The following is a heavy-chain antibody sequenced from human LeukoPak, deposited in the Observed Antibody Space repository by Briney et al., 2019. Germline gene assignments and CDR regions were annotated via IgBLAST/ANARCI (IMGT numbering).Heavy chain of an antibody. D-gene: IGHD2-2*01. Sequence: GASVKVSCRASGYTLTAFFMYWVRPAPGQGLAWMGWINPKSGAALYAQNFQGRVTLTRDTSISTAYMDLSSLRSDDTAIYYCARGRIIPAGVLIDFWGQGTLVTVSS. CDR1: GYTLTAFF. J-gene: IGHJ4*02. V-gene: IGHV1-2*02. CDR3: ARGRIIPAGVLIDF. CDR2: INPKSGAA.